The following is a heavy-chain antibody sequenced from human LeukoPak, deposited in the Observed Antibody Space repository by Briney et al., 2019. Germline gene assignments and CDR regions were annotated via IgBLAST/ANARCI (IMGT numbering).Heavy chain of an antibody. CDR1: GYSISSGYY. CDR3: ASYIVVVPAATGGAFDI. D-gene: IGHD2-2*01. Sequence: SETLSLTCTVSGYSISSGYYWGWIRQPLGKGLEWIGSIYHSGSTYYNPSLKSRVTISVDTSKNQFSLKLSSVTAADTAVYYCASYIVVVPAATGGAFDIWGRGTMVTVSS. J-gene: IGHJ3*02. CDR2: IYHSGST. V-gene: IGHV4-38-2*02.